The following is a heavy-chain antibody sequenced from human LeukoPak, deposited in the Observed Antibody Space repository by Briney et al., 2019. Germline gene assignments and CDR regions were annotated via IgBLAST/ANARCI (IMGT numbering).Heavy chain of an antibody. Sequence: GGSLRLSCAASGFTFSSYSMSWVRQAPGKGLEWVSAISCSGGSTYYADSVKGRFTISRDNSKNTLYLQMNSLRAEDTAVYYCAKDSQGSSWHYYYYYMDVWGKGTTVTVSS. CDR3: AKDSQGSSWHYYYYYMDV. V-gene: IGHV3-23*01. D-gene: IGHD6-13*01. CDR2: ISCSGGST. J-gene: IGHJ6*03. CDR1: GFTFSSYS.